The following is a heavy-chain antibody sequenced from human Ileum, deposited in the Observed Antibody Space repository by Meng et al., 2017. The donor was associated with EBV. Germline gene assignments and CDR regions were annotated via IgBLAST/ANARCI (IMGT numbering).Heavy chain of an antibody. CDR3: ARVRVIPAAIGFDY. D-gene: IGHD2-2*02. CDR2: IYRGGGT. V-gene: IGHV4-4*02. Sequence: QGHLQDSGPGLVKPSGPLSLTCAVSGGSISSSDWWSWVRQPPGKGLEWIGEIYRGGGTNYNASLKSRVTISVDTSKNHFSLKLNSVTAADTAVYYCARVRVIPAAIGFDYWGQGTLVTVSS. J-gene: IGHJ4*02. CDR1: GGSISSSDW.